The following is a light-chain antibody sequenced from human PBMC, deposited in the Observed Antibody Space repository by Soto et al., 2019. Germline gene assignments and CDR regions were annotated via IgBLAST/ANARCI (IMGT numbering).Light chain of an antibody. V-gene: IGKV3-20*01. J-gene: IGKJ2*01. Sequence: EIVLTQSPGTLSLSPGERATLSCRASQSLSSNYLAWYQQKPGQAPRLLIFGASSRATGIPDRFSGSGSGTDFTLTSSRLEPEVFAVYYCQQYGSSPSTVGQGTKLEIK. CDR2: GAS. CDR3: QQYGSSPST. CDR1: QSLSSNY.